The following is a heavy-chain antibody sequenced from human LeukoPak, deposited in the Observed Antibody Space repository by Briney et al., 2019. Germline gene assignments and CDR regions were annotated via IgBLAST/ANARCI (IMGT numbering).Heavy chain of an antibody. CDR3: AKDVGKWESLHFFDY. CDR1: GFTFSTNA. V-gene: IGHV3-23*01. J-gene: IGHJ4*02. D-gene: IGHD1-26*01. CDR2: ISGSGVST. Sequence: GGSLRLSCLASGFTFSTNAMSWVRQAPGKGLEWISGISGSGVSTYYADSVTGRFTISRDNSRNTLYLQMNSLRGDDTAAYYCAKDVGKWESLHFFDYWGQGTLVTVSS.